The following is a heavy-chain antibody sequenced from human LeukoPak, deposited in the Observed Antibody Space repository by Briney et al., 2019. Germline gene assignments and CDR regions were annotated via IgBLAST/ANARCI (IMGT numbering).Heavy chain of an antibody. V-gene: IGHV1-69*04. D-gene: IGHD3-22*01. CDR1: GGTFSSYA. Sequence: SVKVSCKASGGTFSSYAISWVRQAPGQGLEWTGRIIPILGIANYAQKFQGRVTITADKSTSTAYMELSSLRSEDTAVYYCARERRGYYSTDYWGQGTLVTVSS. CDR3: ARERRGYYSTDY. J-gene: IGHJ4*02. CDR2: IIPILGIA.